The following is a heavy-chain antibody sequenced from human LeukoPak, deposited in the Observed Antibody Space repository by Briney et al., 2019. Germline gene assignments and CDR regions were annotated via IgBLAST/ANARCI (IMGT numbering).Heavy chain of an antibody. CDR1: GFTFSSYA. CDR3: AKSGIAAAGQRGYFDY. Sequence: GGSLRLSCSASGFTFSSYAMHWVRQAPGKGLEYVSAISSNGGSTYYADSVKGRFTISGDNSKNTVYLQMNSLRGEDTAVYYCAKSGIAAAGQRGYFDYWGQGTLVTVSS. D-gene: IGHD6-13*01. V-gene: IGHV3-64*04. J-gene: IGHJ4*02. CDR2: ISSNGGST.